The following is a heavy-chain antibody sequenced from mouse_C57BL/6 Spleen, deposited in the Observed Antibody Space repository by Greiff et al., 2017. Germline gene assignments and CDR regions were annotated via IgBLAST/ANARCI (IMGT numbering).Heavy chain of an antibody. CDR3: ARRGYYGSTYAMDY. CDR1: GYSFTGYF. Sequence: EVQLVESGPELVKPGDSVKISCKASGYSFTGYFMNWVMQSHGKSLEWIGRINPYNGDTFYNQKFKGKATLTVDKSSSTAHMELRSLTSEDSAVYYCARRGYYGSTYAMDYWGQGTSVTVSS. J-gene: IGHJ4*01. CDR2: INPYNGDT. V-gene: IGHV1-20*01. D-gene: IGHD1-1*01.